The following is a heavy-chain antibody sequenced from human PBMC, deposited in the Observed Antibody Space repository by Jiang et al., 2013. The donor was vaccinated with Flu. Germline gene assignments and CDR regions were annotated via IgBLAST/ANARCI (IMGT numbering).Heavy chain of an antibody. CDR1: GSIVTGYF. Sequence: GAEVKKPGASVRVSCKASGSIVTGYFFHWVRQAPGQGLEWIGYINPNGGGTHSAQNFKGRVTLTRDTSLNTAYMELISLRSDDTAIYYCANSNCTTNICYTGGYDSWGQGTLVTVSS. V-gene: IGHV1-2*02. D-gene: IGHD2-8*01. CDR2: INPNGGGT. J-gene: IGHJ4*02. CDR3: ANSNCTTNICYTGGYDS.